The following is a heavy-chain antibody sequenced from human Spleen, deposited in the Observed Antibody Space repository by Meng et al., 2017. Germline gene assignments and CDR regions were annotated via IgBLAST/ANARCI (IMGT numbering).Heavy chain of an antibody. CDR1: GGSVSGYY. Sequence: QVNLLRSSAGRLNPSAPLSFTCAVLGGSVSGYYWSWLRQPPGKGLEWIGEINHSGSTNYNPSLKSRVTISVDKSKNQFSLKLSSVTAADTAVYYCASSSWLYYFDYWGQGTLVTVSS. D-gene: IGHD6-13*01. V-gene: IGHV4-34*01. J-gene: IGHJ4*02. CDR2: INHSGST. CDR3: ASSSWLYYFDY.